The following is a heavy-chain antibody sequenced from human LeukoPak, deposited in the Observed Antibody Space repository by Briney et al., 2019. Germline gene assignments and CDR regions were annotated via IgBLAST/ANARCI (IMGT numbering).Heavy chain of an antibody. CDR1: GFTFSSYD. V-gene: IGHV3-64*01. CDR2: ISSNGGST. CDR3: ARVAAAGSSDY. J-gene: IGHJ4*02. D-gene: IGHD6-13*01. Sequence: GGSLRLSCAASGFTFSSYDMHWVRQAPGKGLEYVSAISSNGGSTYYANSVKGRFTISRDNSKNTLYLQMGSLRAEDMAVYYCARVAAAGSSDYWGQGTLVTVSS.